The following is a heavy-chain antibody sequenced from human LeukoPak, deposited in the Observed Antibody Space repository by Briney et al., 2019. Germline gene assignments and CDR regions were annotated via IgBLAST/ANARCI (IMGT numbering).Heavy chain of an antibody. J-gene: IGHJ6*03. CDR2: IYHGGST. Sequence: SETLSLTCTVSGYSISSGYYWGWIRQPPGRGLEWMGSIYHGGSTYYNPSLKSRVTISVDTSKNQFSLKLSSVTAADTALYYCARDGTYGGIGLDVWGKGTTVTVS. D-gene: IGHD4-23*01. CDR1: GYSISSGYY. V-gene: IGHV4-38-2*02. CDR3: ARDGTYGGIGLDV.